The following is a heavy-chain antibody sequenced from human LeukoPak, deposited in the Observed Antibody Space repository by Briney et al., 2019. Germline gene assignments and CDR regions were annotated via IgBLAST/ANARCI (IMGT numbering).Heavy chain of an antibody. CDR3: AKTRNGEWHSDLDH. CDR2: INTGDNT. D-gene: IGHD1-1*01. V-gene: IGHV3-23*01. J-gene: IGHJ4*02. Sequence: GGSLRLSCAASGFTLTNNGLAWVRQAPGKGLEWVSGINTGDNTYQVDCVSGRFTISRDISKNTVYMQMNGLRVEDTAVYYCAKTRNGEWHSDLDHWGQGTLVTVSS. CDR1: GFTLTNNG.